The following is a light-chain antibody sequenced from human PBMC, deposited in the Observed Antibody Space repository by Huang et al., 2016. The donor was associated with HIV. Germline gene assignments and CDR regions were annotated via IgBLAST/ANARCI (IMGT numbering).Light chain of an antibody. CDR3: QQRSNWPRFT. V-gene: IGKV3-11*01. J-gene: IGKJ3*01. CDR1: QSVSSY. Sequence: EIVLTQSPATLSLSPGERATLSCRASQSVSSYLAWYQQKPGQAPRLLIYDASNRATGIQARFSGSGSGTDFTLTISSLESEDFAVYYCQQRSNWPRFTFGPGTKVDIK. CDR2: DAS.